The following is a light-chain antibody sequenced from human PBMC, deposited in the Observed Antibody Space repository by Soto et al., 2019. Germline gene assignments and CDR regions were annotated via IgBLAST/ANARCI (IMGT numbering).Light chain of an antibody. V-gene: IGKV3-20*01. CDR2: NTS. Sequence: EIVLTQSPGTLSLSPGERATLSCRASQHVGSGYLAWYQQKPGQAPRLLIYNTSNRATGIPDRFGGSGSGTDFTLTISRLESEDFALYYCQQYATSPFTFGSGTKVDVK. CDR3: QQYATSPFT. CDR1: QHVGSGY. J-gene: IGKJ3*01.